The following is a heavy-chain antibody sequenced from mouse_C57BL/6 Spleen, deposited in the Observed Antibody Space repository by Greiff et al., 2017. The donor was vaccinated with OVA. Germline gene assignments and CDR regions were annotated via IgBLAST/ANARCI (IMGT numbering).Heavy chain of an antibody. CDR3: ATHYDYDGYYAMDY. CDR1: GYTFTGYW. J-gene: IGHJ4*01. CDR2: ILSGSGST. Sequence: QVQLQQSGAELMKPGASVKLSCKATGYTFTGYWIEWVKQRPGHGLEWIGEILSGSGSTNYNEKFKGKATFTADTSSNTAYMQLSSLTTEDSAIYYCATHYDYDGYYAMDYWGQGTSVTVSS. V-gene: IGHV1-9*01. D-gene: IGHD2-4*01.